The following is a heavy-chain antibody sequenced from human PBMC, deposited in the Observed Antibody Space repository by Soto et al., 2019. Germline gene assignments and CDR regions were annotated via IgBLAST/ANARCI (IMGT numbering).Heavy chain of an antibody. Sequence: GGSLRLSCAASGFTFSNAWMNWVRQAPGKGLEWVGRIKSKTDGGTTDYAAPVKGRFTISRDDSKNTLYLQMNSLKTEDTAVYYCTTDQIMVYAISLDYWGQGTLVTVSS. V-gene: IGHV3-15*07. CDR2: IKSKTDGGTT. J-gene: IGHJ4*02. CDR3: TTDQIMVYAISLDY. CDR1: GFTFSNAW. D-gene: IGHD2-8*01.